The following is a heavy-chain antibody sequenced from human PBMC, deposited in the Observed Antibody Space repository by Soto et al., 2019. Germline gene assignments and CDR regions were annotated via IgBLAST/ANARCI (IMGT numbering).Heavy chain of an antibody. CDR2: ISGSGGTT. D-gene: IGHD2-2*01. V-gene: IGHV3-23*01. CDR1: GFTFSSYA. CDR3: AKAAPYCSSTSCQRGYFDY. J-gene: IGHJ4*02. Sequence: PGGSLRLSCAASGFTFSSYAMNWVRQVPGKGLEWVSSISGSGGTTHYADSVEGRITISRDNSRNTVYLQMNSLRAEDTALYYCAKAAPYCSSTSCQRGYFDYWGKGTLVTVSS.